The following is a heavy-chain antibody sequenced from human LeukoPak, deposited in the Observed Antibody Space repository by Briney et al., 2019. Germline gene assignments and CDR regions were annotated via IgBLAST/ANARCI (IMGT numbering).Heavy chain of an antibody. D-gene: IGHD3-22*01. CDR1: GGSISSYY. J-gene: IGHJ5*02. CDR2: IYYSGST. CDR3: ARNYYDSSGYWFDP. V-gene: IGHV4-59*01. Sequence: SETLSLTXTVSGGSISSYYWSWIRQPPGKGLEWIGYIYYSGSTNYNPSLKSRVTISVDTSKNQFSLKLSSVTAADTAVYYCARNYYDSSGYWFDPWGQGTLVTVSS.